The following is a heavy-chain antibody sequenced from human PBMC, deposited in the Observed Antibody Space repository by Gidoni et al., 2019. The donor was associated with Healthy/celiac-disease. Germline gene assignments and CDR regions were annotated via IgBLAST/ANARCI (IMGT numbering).Heavy chain of an antibody. J-gene: IGHJ4*02. CDR1: GFTFSSYA. D-gene: IGHD6-13*01. V-gene: IGHV3-30-3*01. Sequence: QVQLVESGGGVVQPGRSLRLSCSASGFTFSSYAMHWVRQAPGKGLEWVAVISYDGSNKYYADSVKGRFTISRDNSKNTLYLQMNSLRAEDTAVYYCAPGPLHSSITNYWGQGTLVTVSS. CDR2: ISYDGSNK. CDR3: APGPLHSSITNY.